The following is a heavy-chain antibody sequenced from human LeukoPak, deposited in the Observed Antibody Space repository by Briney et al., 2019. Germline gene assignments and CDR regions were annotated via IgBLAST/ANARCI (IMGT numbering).Heavy chain of an antibody. J-gene: IGHJ6*02. Sequence: ASVKVSCKASRYTFTGYYMHWVRQAPGQGLEWMGWINPNSGGTNYAQKFQGWVTMTRDTSISTAYMELSRLRSDDTAVYYCARAEEHYYYYGMDVWGQGTTVTVSS. V-gene: IGHV1-2*04. CDR1: RYTFTGYY. CDR3: ARAEEHYYYYGMDV. D-gene: IGHD1-26*01. CDR2: INPNSGGT.